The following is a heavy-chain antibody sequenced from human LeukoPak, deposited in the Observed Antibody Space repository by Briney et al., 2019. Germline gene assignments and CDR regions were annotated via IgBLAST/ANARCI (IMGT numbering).Heavy chain of an antibody. D-gene: IGHD3-22*01. V-gene: IGHV3-72*01. Sequence: GGSLRPSCAASGVTLSDRHMDWVRQAPGKGLEWVGRTRDKARGYTTEYAASVKGRFTISRDDSKTLVYLQMNSLRAEDTAVYFCARDGAEGDNSAFDMWGQGTVVTVSS. J-gene: IGHJ3*02. CDR2: TRDKARGYTT. CDR3: ARDGAEGDNSAFDM. CDR1: GVTLSDRH.